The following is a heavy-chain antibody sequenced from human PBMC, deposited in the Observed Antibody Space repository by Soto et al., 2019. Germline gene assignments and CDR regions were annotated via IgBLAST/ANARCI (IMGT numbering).Heavy chain of an antibody. J-gene: IGHJ6*02. Sequence: QLQLQESGSGLVKPSQTLSLTCAVSGGSISSGGYSWSWIRQPPGKGLEWIGHIYHTGTTHYNPSLRSRVTISVDMSKTQFSLKLSSVTAADTAVDYCARGGSRFYAMDVWGQGTTVTVSS. V-gene: IGHV4-30-2*01. CDR2: IYHTGTT. CDR1: GGSISSGGYS. CDR3: ARGGSRFYAMDV.